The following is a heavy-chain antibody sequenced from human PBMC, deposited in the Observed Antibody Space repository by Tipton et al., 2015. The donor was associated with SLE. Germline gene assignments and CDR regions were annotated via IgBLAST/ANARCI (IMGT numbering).Heavy chain of an antibody. Sequence: LRLSCTVSGGSISSHYWSWIRQPPGKGLEWIGYIYYSGSTNYNPSLKSRVTISVDTSKNQFSLKLSSVTAADTAVYYCARAPYSSSSVRFDPWGQGTLVTVSS. J-gene: IGHJ5*02. V-gene: IGHV4-59*11. CDR3: ARAPYSSSSVRFDP. CDR1: GGSISSHY. CDR2: IYYSGST. D-gene: IGHD6-6*01.